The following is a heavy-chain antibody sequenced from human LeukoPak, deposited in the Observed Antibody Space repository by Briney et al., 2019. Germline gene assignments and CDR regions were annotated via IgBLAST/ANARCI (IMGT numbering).Heavy chain of an antibody. Sequence: ASVKVSCKASGYTFTDYYMHWVRQAPGQGLEWMGWINPNSGGTNYAQKFQGRVTMTRDTSISTAYMELSRLGSDDTAVYYCARASYYYDSSGYPGYYFDYWGQGTLVTVSS. CDR3: ARASYYYDSSGYPGYYFDY. V-gene: IGHV1-2*02. CDR1: GYTFTDYY. J-gene: IGHJ4*02. D-gene: IGHD3-22*01. CDR2: INPNSGGT.